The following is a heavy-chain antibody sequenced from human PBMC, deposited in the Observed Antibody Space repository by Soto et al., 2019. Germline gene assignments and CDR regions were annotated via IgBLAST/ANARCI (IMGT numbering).Heavy chain of an antibody. CDR3: AKEKGWELPPYYYYYGMDV. CDR1: GFTFSSYA. J-gene: IGHJ6*02. V-gene: IGHV3-23*01. D-gene: IGHD1-26*01. Sequence: GGSLRLSCAASGFTFSSYAMSWVRQAPGKGLEWVSAISGSGGSTYYADSVKGRFTISRDNSKNKLYLQMNSLRAEDTAVYYCAKEKGWELPPYYYYYGMDVWGQGTTVTVSS. CDR2: ISGSGGST.